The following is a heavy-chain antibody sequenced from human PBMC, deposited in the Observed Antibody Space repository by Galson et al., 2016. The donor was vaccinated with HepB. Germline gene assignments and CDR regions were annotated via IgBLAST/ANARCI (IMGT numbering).Heavy chain of an antibody. V-gene: IGHV3-66*02. CDR3: ARGVYGDHGWFDY. J-gene: IGHJ4*02. D-gene: IGHD4-17*01. CDR2: IYRGGTT. CDR1: GFTVSSTY. Sequence: SLRLSCAASGFTVSSTYMTWVRQAPGKGLEYVSVIYRGGTTYYADSVKGRFTIPRDNSKNTLFLQMNTLRAEDTAVYYCARGVYGDHGWFDYWGQGTLVTVSS.